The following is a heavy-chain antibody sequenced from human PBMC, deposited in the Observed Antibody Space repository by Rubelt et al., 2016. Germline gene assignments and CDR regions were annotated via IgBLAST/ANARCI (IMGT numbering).Heavy chain of an antibody. CDR2: INPYSGVT. CDR1: RDTLSDYY. CDR3: ARDGKFDP. V-gene: IGHV1-2*06. J-gene: IGHJ5*02. Sequence: QVQLVHSGAEVRKPGASLKVSCRTSRDTLSDYYIHWVRQAPGQGLEWMGRINPYSGVTDYAQKFQGRVTMTRDTAISTAYMQLSSRRSDDTAVYYWARDGKFDPWGQGTLVFVSS.